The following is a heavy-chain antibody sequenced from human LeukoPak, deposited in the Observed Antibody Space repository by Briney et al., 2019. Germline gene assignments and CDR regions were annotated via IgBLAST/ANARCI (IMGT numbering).Heavy chain of an antibody. CDR3: ARLEVRITMVRGAIGEYLQH. CDR1: GYSFTSYW. V-gene: IGHV5-51*01. CDR2: IYPGDSDT. D-gene: IGHD3-10*01. Sequence: GESLKISCKGSGYSFTSYWIGWVRQMPGKGLEWMGIIYPGDSDTRYSPSFQGQVTISADKSISTAYLQWSSLKASDTAMYYCARLEVRITMVRGAIGEYLQHWGQGTLVTVSS. J-gene: IGHJ1*01.